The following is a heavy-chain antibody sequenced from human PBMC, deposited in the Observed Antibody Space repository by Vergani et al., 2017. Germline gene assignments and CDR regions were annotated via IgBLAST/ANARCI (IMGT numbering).Heavy chain of an antibody. D-gene: IGHD3-9*01. J-gene: IGHJ4*02. V-gene: IGHV1-46*03. Sequence: QVQVVQSGAEVTKSGASVKFSCKTPGYPSSNYYMHWVRQVPGQGLEWMGIINPSGGHTNYAQKFQGRVTMTRDTSTSTVYMELGSLRSEDTAIYYCARGDYGILTGYRYWGQGTLVTVSA. CDR2: INPSGGHT. CDR1: GYPSSNYY. CDR3: ARGDYGILTGYRY.